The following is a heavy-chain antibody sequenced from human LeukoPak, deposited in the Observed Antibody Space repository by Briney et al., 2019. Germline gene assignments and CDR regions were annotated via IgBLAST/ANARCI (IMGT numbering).Heavy chain of an antibody. D-gene: IGHD1/OR15-1a*01. Sequence: GGSLRLSCAASGFTFSSYAMSWVRQAPGKGLEWVSAISGSGGSTYYADSVKGRFTISRDNSKNTLYLQMNSLRAEDTAVYHCAKETTLATRFRQGDRWGQGTLVTVSS. CDR1: GFTFSSYA. CDR3: AKETTLATRFRQGDR. J-gene: IGHJ4*02. CDR2: ISGSGGST. V-gene: IGHV3-23*01.